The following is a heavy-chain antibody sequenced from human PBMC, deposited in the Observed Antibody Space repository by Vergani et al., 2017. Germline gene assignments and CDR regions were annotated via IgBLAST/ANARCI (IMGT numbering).Heavy chain of an antibody. CDR3: VRTEYCTGIACNTRFDS. Sequence: EVQLVESGGGSVQSGGSLRLSCVASGFSFNTYWMHWVRQVPGKGLMWVARIDEYGNRATYGDFETDRFTNSRDNAKNTVFLQMNNLRADDAGVYYCVRTEYCTGIACNTRFDSWGQGALVTVSS. V-gene: IGHV3-74*03. J-gene: IGHJ5*01. D-gene: IGHD2-8*02. CDR1: GFSFNTYW. CDR2: IDEYGNRA.